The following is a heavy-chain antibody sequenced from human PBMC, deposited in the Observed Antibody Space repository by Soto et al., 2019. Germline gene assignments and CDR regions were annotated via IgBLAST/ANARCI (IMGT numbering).Heavy chain of an antibody. CDR2: ISSSGGGT. Sequence: EVQLLESGGGLVQPGGSLRLSCAASGFTFSNYAMSCVRQAPGKGLEWVSSISSSGGGTYYADSVKGRFTISRDISKNTLYLQMNSLRAEDTAIYYCAKVADFWSGYPPTSYFDYWGQGTLVTVSS. V-gene: IGHV3-23*01. D-gene: IGHD3-3*01. CDR1: GFTFSNYA. CDR3: AKVADFWSGYPPTSYFDY. J-gene: IGHJ4*02.